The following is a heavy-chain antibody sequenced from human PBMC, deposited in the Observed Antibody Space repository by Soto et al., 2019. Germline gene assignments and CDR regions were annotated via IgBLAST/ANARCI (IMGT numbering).Heavy chain of an antibody. CDR1: GFTFSSYA. V-gene: IGHV3-23*01. CDR3: AKGRGYCSSTSCYVGSDY. J-gene: IGHJ4*02. CDR2: ISGSGGST. D-gene: IGHD2-2*01. Sequence: PGGSLRLSCAASGFTFSSYAMSWVRQAQGKGLEWVSAISGSGGSTYYADSVKGRFTISRDNSKNTLYLQMNSLRAEDTAVYYCAKGRGYCSSTSCYVGSDYWGQGTLVTVSS.